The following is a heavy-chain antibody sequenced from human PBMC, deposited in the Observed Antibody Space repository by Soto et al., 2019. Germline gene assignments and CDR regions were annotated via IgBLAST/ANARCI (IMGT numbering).Heavy chain of an antibody. Sequence: GASLRLSCAASGFTFSSYWMHWVRQAPGKGLVWVSRINSDGSSTNYADFVKGRFTISRDNAKNTLYLQMNSLRVEDTAVYYCSRVGGSTWHWGQGTLVTVSS. CDR2: INSDGSST. CDR1: GFTFSSYW. J-gene: IGHJ4*02. CDR3: SRVGGSTWH. D-gene: IGHD1-26*01. V-gene: IGHV3-74*01.